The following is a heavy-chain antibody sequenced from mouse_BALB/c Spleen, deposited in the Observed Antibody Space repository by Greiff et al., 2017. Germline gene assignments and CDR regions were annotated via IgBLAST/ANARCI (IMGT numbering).Heavy chain of an antibody. CDR2: IRNKANGYTT. CDR3: ARVAIYDGYPFAY. Sequence: EVQLVESGGGLVQPGGSLRLSCATSGFTFTDYYMSWVRQPPGKALEWLGFIRNKANGYTTEYSASVKGRFTISRDNSQSILYLQMNTLRAEDSATYYCARVAIYDGYPFAYWGQGTLVTVSA. CDR1: GFTFTDYY. D-gene: IGHD2-3*01. J-gene: IGHJ3*01. V-gene: IGHV7-3*02.